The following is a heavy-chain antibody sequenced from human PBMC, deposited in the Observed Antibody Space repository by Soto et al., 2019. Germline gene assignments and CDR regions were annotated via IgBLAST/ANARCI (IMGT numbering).Heavy chain of an antibody. J-gene: IGHJ6*02. V-gene: IGHV3-30*18. CDR2: ISYDGSNK. CDR1: GFTFSSYG. Sequence: QVQLVESGGGVVQPGRSLRLSCAASGFTFSSYGMHWVRQAPGKGLEWVAVISYDGSNKYYADSVKGRFTISRDNSKNTLYLQMNSLRAEDTAVYYCEKGSEYSYGLYGMDVWGQGTTVTVSS. CDR3: EKGSEYSYGLYGMDV. D-gene: IGHD5-18*01.